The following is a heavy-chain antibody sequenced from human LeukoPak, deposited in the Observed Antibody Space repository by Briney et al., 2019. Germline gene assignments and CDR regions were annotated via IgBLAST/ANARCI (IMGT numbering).Heavy chain of an antibody. J-gene: IGHJ4*02. V-gene: IGHV4-59*08. CDR3: ARHAYYYDSSGYYDY. CDR2: IYYTGST. D-gene: IGHD3-22*01. CDR1: GGSISSLY. Sequence: SETLSLTCSVSGGSISSLYWSWIRQPPGKGLEWIGYIYYTGSTNYNPSLKSRVTMFVDMSKNQFSLRLSSVTAADTAVYYCARHAYYYDSSGYYDYWGQGTLVTVSS.